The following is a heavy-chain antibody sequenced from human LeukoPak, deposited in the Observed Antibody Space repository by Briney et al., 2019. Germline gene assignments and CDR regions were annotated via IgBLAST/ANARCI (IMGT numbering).Heavy chain of an antibody. Sequence: KPGGSLRLSCAASGFTFSTYTMNWVRQAPGKGLEWVSSISSSSSFIYYADSVKGRITISRDNARNSVFLQMNSLRAEDTAVYYCARDAGGIAAAGHFDYWGQGTLVSVSS. V-gene: IGHV3-21*01. J-gene: IGHJ4*02. CDR1: GFTFSTYT. CDR3: ARDAGGIAAAGHFDY. CDR2: ISSSSSFI. D-gene: IGHD6-13*01.